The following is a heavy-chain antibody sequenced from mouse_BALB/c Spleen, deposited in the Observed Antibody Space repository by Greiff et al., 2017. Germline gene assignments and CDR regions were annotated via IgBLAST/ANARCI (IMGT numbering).Heavy chain of an antibody. Sequence: EVQVVESGGGLVKPGGSLKLSCAASGFAFSSYDMSWVRQTPEKRLEWVAYISSGGGSTYYPDTVKGRFTISRDNAKNTLYLQMSSLKSEDTAMYYCARQDGNYGPYYYAMDYWGQGTSVTVSS. J-gene: IGHJ4*01. V-gene: IGHV5-12-1*01. CDR2: ISSGGGST. CDR1: GFAFSSYD. CDR3: ARQDGNYGPYYYAMDY. D-gene: IGHD2-1*01.